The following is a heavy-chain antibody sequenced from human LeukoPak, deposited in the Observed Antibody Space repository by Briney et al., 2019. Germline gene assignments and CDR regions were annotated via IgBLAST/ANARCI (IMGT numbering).Heavy chain of an antibody. CDR2: IIGSGGAT. CDR3: AKDSFTGYNYGKFNY. D-gene: IGHD1-1*01. CDR1: GFTFSNYA. J-gene: IGHJ4*02. Sequence: GGSLRLSCAASGFTFSNYAMSWVRQAPGKGLEWVSGIIGSGGATYYADSVKGRFTISRDNSKNTLYLYMNSLRAEDTAVYYCAKDSFTGYNYGKFNYWGQGTLVTVSS. V-gene: IGHV3-23*01.